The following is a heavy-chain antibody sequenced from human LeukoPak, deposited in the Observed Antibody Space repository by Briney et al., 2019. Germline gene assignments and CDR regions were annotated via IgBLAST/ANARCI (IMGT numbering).Heavy chain of an antibody. CDR1: GFTFSSYA. Sequence: QAGGSLRLSCAASGFTFSSYAMSWVRQAPGKGLEWVSTISGSGGSTYYADSVKGRFTISGDSSKNTLYLQMNSLRAEDTAVYYCAKDSAAVPDNFDYWGQGTLVTVSS. CDR2: ISGSGGST. D-gene: IGHD6-19*01. J-gene: IGHJ4*02. CDR3: AKDSAAVPDNFDY. V-gene: IGHV3-23*01.